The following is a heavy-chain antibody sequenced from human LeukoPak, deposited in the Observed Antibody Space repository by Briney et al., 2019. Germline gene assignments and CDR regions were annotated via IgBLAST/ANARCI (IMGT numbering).Heavy chain of an antibody. J-gene: IGHJ4*02. CDR2: IRSSGSYT. V-gene: IGHV3-21*01. CDR1: GFTFSRYS. Sequence: GGSLRLSCADSGFTFSRYSMNWVRQGPGEGVEWVSSIRSSGSYTYYADSVKGRFTISREKTKKSLYLQMNSLRAEDTAVYYCARGPTIAVAGGDYWGQGTLVTVSS. D-gene: IGHD6-19*01. CDR3: ARGPTIAVAGGDY.